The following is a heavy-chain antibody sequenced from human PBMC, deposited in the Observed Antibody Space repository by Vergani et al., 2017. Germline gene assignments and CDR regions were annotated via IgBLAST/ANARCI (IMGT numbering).Heavy chain of an antibody. CDR3: ARVAPSNSEVTPTAFDV. D-gene: IGHD1-1*01. CDR1: GRTFDNYA. J-gene: IGHJ3*01. Sequence: QVQLVQSGAEVKKPGSSVKVSCKVSGRTFDNYAISWIRQAPGQGLEWMGGIIPIHDSTIYARKFQDRVTVTADRSTTTVYMELNSLRSDDTAVYFCARVAPSNSEVTPTAFDVWGQGTMVTVSS. CDR2: IIPIHDST. V-gene: IGHV1-69*06.